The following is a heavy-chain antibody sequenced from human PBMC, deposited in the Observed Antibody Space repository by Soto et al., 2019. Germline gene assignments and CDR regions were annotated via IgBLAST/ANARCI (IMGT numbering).Heavy chain of an antibody. CDR1: GFTFSSYA. Sequence: GGSLRLSCAASGFTFSSYAMTWVRQAPGKGLEWVSVISGSGGSTYFADSVKGRFTISRDNSKNTLYLQMSSLRAEDTAVYYCARDQVRPVPRAYWGQGTLVTVSS. J-gene: IGHJ1*01. CDR3: ARDQVRPVPRAY. D-gene: IGHD2-2*01. V-gene: IGHV3-23*01. CDR2: ISGSGGST.